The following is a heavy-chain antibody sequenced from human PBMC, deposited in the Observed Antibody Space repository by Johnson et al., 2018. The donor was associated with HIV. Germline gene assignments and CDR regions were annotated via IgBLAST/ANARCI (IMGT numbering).Heavy chain of an antibody. CDR1: GFTFSTYW. CDR3: ARGDRSTYYRRGAFDI. J-gene: IGHJ3*02. D-gene: IGHD1-26*01. CDR2: INSDGSST. V-gene: IGHV3-74*01. Sequence: VQLVESGGGLVQPGGSLRLSCAASGFTFSTYWMHWVRQAPGKGLVWVSRINSDGSSTVYADSVKGRFTISRDNSKNTLYLQMNSLRAEDTAVYYCARGDRSTYYRRGAFDIWGQGTMVTVSS.